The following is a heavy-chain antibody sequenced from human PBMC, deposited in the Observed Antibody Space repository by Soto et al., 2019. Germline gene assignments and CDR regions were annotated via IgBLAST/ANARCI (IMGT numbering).Heavy chain of an antibody. CDR2: ISSSGDAT. CDR3: AKNGDFWSWGMDV. Sequence: GGSLGLSCAASGFTFSTYAMTWVRQAPGKGLEWVSIISSSGDATYYLDSVKGRFTISRDNSRNTLHLQMNSLRAEDAAVYFCAKNGDFWSWGMDVWGQGTTVTVSS. J-gene: IGHJ6*02. V-gene: IGHV3-23*01. D-gene: IGHD3-3*01. CDR1: GFTFSTYA.